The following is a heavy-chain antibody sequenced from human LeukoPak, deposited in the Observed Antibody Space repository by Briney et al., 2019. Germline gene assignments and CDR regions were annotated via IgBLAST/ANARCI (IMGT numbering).Heavy chain of an antibody. V-gene: IGHV1-18*01. CDR1: GYTLTSYG. CDR3: ARLGGYYGSGNNWFDP. D-gene: IGHD3-10*01. Sequence: ASVKVSCKASGYTLTSYGISWVRQAPGQGLEWMGWISAYNGNTNYAQKLQGRVTMTTDTSTSTAYMELRSLRSDDTAVYYCARLGGYYGSGNNWFDPWGQGTLVTVSS. CDR2: ISAYNGNT. J-gene: IGHJ5*02.